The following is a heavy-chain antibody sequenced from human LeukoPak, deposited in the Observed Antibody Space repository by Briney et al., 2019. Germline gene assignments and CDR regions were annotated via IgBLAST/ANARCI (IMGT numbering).Heavy chain of an antibody. D-gene: IGHD3-10*01. Sequence: ASVKVSCKASGYTFTSCDINWVRQATGQGLEWMGWMNPNSGNTGYAQKFQGRVTMTRNTSISTAYMELSSLRSEDTAVYYCARDRSTMVRGVTKALYYYYYYMDVWGKGTTVTISS. CDR1: GYTFTSCD. V-gene: IGHV1-8*01. J-gene: IGHJ6*03. CDR2: MNPNSGNT. CDR3: ARDRSTMVRGVTKALYYYYYYMDV.